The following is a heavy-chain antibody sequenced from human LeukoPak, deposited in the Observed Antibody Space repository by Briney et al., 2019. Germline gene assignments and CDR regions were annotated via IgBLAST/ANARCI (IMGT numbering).Heavy chain of an antibody. CDR2: MNTDGSGT. CDR3: ASDFTGRDDY. D-gene: IGHD2-8*02. Sequence: GSLSLSCAPSGVAFSSDWMDWGCPAPGKGVGWVSRMNTDGSGTDYADSVKDRFTISRDNAKTTLYLQMNSLGAEDTAVYSCASDFTGRDDYWGQGTLVTVSS. CDR1: GVAFSSDW. J-gene: IGHJ4*02. V-gene: IGHV3-74*01.